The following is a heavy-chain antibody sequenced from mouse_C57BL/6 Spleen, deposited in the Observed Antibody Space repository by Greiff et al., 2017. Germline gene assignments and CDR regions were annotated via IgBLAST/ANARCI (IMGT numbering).Heavy chain of an antibody. V-gene: IGHV1-52*01. Sequence: QVQLQQPGAELVRPGSSVKLSCKASGYTFTSYWMHWVKQRPIQGLEWIGNIDPSDSETHYNQKFKDKATLTVDKSSSTAYMQLSSLTSEDSAVYYCARGGGYSNLYYAMDCWGQGTSVTVSS. CDR1: GYTFTSYW. D-gene: IGHD2-5*01. CDR2: IDPSDSET. J-gene: IGHJ4*01. CDR3: ARGGGYSNLYYAMDC.